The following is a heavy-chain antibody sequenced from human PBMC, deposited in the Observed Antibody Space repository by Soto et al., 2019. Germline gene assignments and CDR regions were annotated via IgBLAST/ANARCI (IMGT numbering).Heavy chain of an antibody. Sequence: AAVKVSCKASGYTFISYGISWVRQAPGQGLEWMGWINPYNCNTDYAHKLQGRVTMTTDTSTSTAYMELRSLRSDDTALYYCAGVGSDRSGWYVNWFDLCVQGSLVTVSS. CDR3: AGVGSDRSGWYVNWFDL. J-gene: IGHJ5*02. D-gene: IGHD6-19*01. CDR1: GYTFISYG. V-gene: IGHV1-18*04. CDR2: INPYNCNT.